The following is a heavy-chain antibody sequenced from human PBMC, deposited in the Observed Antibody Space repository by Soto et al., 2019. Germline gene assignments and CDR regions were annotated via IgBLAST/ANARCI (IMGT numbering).Heavy chain of an antibody. V-gene: IGHV4-34*01. J-gene: IGHJ5*02. CDR2: INHSGST. CDR1: GWSFSGYY. D-gene: IGHD6-19*01. CDR3: ARGAAVAGNWFDP. Sequence: SETLSLTCAFYGWSFSGYYWSWIRQPPGKGLEWIGEINHSGSTNYNPSLKSRVTISVDTSKNQFSLKLSSVTAADTAVYYCARGAAVAGNWFDPWGQGTLVTVSS.